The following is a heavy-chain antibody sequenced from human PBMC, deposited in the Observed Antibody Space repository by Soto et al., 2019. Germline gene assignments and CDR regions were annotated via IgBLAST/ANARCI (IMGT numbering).Heavy chain of an antibody. CDR2: MNPNSGNT. CDR3: ARGQDTLFGVVTGTPVYYYGMDV. J-gene: IGHJ6*02. Sequence: ASVKVSCKASGYIFTSYDINWVRQATGQGLEWMGWMNPNSGNTGYAQKFQGRVTMTRNTSISTAYMELSSLRSEDTAVYYCARGQDTLFGVVTGTPVYYYGMDVWGQGTTVTVSS. V-gene: IGHV1-8*01. D-gene: IGHD3-3*01. CDR1: GYIFTSYD.